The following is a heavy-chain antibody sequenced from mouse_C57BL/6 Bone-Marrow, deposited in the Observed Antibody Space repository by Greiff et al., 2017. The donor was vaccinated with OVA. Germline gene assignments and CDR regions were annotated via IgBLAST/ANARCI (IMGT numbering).Heavy chain of an antibody. CDR2: INPNNGGT. Sequence: EVQLQQSGPELVKPGASVKISCKASGYTFTDYYMNWVKQSHGKSLEWIGDINPNNGGTSYNQKFKGKATLTVDKSSSTAYMELRSLTSEDSAVYYCARPFYYGSSYPRWYFDVWGTGTTATVSS. V-gene: IGHV1-26*01. D-gene: IGHD1-1*01. J-gene: IGHJ1*03. CDR3: ARPFYYGSSYPRWYFDV. CDR1: GYTFTDYY.